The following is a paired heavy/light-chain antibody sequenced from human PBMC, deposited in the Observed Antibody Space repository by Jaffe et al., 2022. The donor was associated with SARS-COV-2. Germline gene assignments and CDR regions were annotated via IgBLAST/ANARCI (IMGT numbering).Heavy chain of an antibody. Sequence: EVQLLESGGGLVQPGGSLRLSCAASGFTFSSYGMTWVRQAPGKGLEWVSGVSGGGGVTDYADSVKGRFTISRDNSKSTLYLQMNSLRAEDTAVYYCAKVPDRYCSGDRCYSDYWGQGTLVTVSS. D-gene: IGHD2-15*01. V-gene: IGHV3-23*01. CDR3: AKVPDRYCSGDRCYSDY. CDR1: GFTFSSYG. CDR2: VSGGGGVT. J-gene: IGHJ4*02.
Light chain of an antibody. J-gene: IGKJ2*01. CDR3: QQSYSSPYT. CDR1: QSISTY. CDR2: AAS. Sequence: DIQMTQSPSSLSASVGDRVTITCRASQSISTYLNWYQQKSGKAPKLLIYAASSLQSGVPSRFSGSGSGTDFSLTITSLQPEDFATYYCQQSYSSPYTFGQGTNLEIK. V-gene: IGKV1-39*01.